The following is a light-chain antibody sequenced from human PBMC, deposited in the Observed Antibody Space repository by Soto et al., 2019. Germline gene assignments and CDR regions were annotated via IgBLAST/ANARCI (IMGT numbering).Light chain of an antibody. CDR1: QSISSTQ. CDR2: GAS. J-gene: IGKJ1*01. CDR3: QQYNSYGT. V-gene: IGKV3-20*01. Sequence: EIVLTQSPDTLSLSPGERATLSCRASQSISSTQLVWYQQRPGQAPSLLIFGASSRATGIPDRFSGSGSGTEFTLTISSLQPDDFATYYCQQYNSYGTFGQGTKVDIK.